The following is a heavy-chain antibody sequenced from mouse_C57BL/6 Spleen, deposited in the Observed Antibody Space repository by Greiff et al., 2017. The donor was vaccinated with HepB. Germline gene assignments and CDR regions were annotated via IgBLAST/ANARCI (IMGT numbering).Heavy chain of an antibody. V-gene: IGHV1-64*01. J-gene: IGHJ1*03. CDR3: ARKRDGYEDWYFDV. CDR2: IHPNSGST. CDR1: GYTFTSYW. Sequence: QVQLQQPGAELVKPGASVKLSCKASGYTFTSYWMHWVKQRPGQGLEWIGMIHPNSGSTNYNEKFKSKATLTVDKSSSTAYMELRSLTSEDSAVYFCARKRDGYEDWYFDVWGTGTTVTVSS. D-gene: IGHD2-2*01.